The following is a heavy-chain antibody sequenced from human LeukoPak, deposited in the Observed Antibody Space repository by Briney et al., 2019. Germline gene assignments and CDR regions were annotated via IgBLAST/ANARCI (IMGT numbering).Heavy chain of an antibody. J-gene: IGHJ4*02. D-gene: IGHD3-10*01. CDR1: GFPFSTYW. V-gene: IGHV3-7*01. CDR3: AKVAKYYYGPETYYFFEQ. Sequence: GGSLRLSCAASGFPFSTYWMSWVRQAPGKGLEWVANINQDGTEKYYVDSVKGRFTISRDYAKNSLYLQMNSLRVEDTAAYYCAKVAKYYYGPETYYFFEQWGQGTPVTASS. CDR2: INQDGTEK.